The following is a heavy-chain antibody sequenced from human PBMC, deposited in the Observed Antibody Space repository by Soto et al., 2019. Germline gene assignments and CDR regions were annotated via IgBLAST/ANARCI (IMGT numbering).Heavy chain of an antibody. D-gene: IGHD2-21*02. V-gene: IGHV1-46*01. CDR3: ARVNCGGDCYDYYYYGMDV. CDR1: GYTFTSYY. CDR2: INPSGGST. Sequence: ASVKVSCKASGYTFTSYYMHWVRQAPGQGLECMGIINPSGGSTSYAQKFQGRVTMTRDTSTSTVYMELSSLRSEDTAVYYCARVNCGGDCYDYYYYGMDVWGQGTTVTVSS. J-gene: IGHJ6*02.